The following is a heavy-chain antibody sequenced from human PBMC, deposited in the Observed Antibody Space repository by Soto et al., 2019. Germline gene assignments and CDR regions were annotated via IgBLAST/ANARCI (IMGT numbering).Heavy chain of an antibody. CDR1: GGSISSYY. J-gene: IGHJ4*02. CDR2: IYYSGST. V-gene: IGHV4-59*01. Sequence: SETLSLTCTGSGGSISSYYWSWIRQPPGKGLEWIGYIYYSGSTNYNPSLKSRVTISVDTSKNQFSLKLSSVTAADTAVYCCASSVYYYDSSGYYDYWGQGTLVTVSS. D-gene: IGHD3-22*01. CDR3: ASSVYYYDSSGYYDY.